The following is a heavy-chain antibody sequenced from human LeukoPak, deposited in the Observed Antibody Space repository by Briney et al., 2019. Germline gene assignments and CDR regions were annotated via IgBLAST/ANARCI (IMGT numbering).Heavy chain of an antibody. CDR3: AKHIYGVVSIQQ. D-gene: IGHD3-3*01. CDR1: GFTFSSYS. J-gene: IGHJ1*01. V-gene: IGHV3-15*01. CDR2: IRSKTDGGTT. Sequence: TAGGSLRLSCAASGFTFSSYSMNWVRQAPGKGLEWVGRIRSKTDGGTTDYAVSVQGRFTISRDDSKNTLYLQMSSLKTEDTAVYYCAKHIYGVVSIQQWGQGTLVTVSS.